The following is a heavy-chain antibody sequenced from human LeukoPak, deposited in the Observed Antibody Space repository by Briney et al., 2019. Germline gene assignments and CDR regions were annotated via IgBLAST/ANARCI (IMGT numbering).Heavy chain of an antibody. Sequence: SETLSLTCTVSGGSISSSSYYWGWIRQPPGKGLEWIGSIYYSGSTYYNPSLKSRVTISVDTSKNQFSLELSSVTAADTAVYYCARDGMSVTTRPFFDYWGQGTLVTVSS. D-gene: IGHD4-17*01. J-gene: IGHJ4*02. V-gene: IGHV4-39*07. CDR1: GGSISSSSYY. CDR3: ARDGMSVTTRPFFDY. CDR2: IYYSGST.